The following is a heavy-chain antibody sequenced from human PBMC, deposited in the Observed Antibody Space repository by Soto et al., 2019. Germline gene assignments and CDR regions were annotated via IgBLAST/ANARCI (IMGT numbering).Heavy chain of an antibody. CDR2: IYSGGST. D-gene: IGHD6-19*01. CDR3: ARSPDSSGWKGYFDY. V-gene: IGHV3-66*01. CDR1: GFIVRSDS. J-gene: IGHJ4*02. Sequence: EVQLVESGGGLVQPGGSLRLSCAASGFIVRSDSMSWVRQAPGKGLEWVSLIYSGGSTNYADSVKGRFTISRDNSKNTLYLQMSSLRAEDTAVYYCARSPDSSGWKGYFDYWGQGTLVTVSS.